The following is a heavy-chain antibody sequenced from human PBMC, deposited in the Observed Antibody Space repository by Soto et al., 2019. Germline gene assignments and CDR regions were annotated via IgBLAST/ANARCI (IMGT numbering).Heavy chain of an antibody. CDR1: GGTFSSYT. D-gene: IGHD2-8*01. CDR3: ASLIVPYYYYMDV. V-gene: IGHV1-69*02. Sequence: SVKVSCKASGGTFSSYTIIWVRQAPGQGLEWMGRIIPILGIANYAQKFQGRVTITADKSTSTAYMELSSLRSEDTAVYYCASLIVPYYYYMDVWGKGTTVTVSS. J-gene: IGHJ6*03. CDR2: IIPILGIA.